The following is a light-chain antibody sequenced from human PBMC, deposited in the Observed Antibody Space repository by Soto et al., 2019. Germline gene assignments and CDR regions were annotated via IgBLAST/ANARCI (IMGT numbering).Light chain of an antibody. V-gene: IGKV3-11*01. J-gene: IGKJ4*01. CDR3: HQRYSWLT. CDR2: GAS. Sequence: IVLKQSPATLSLSPGERATLSCRARQTVSTYLSWYQHKPCQAPRLLIYGASNSATGIPARFSGSGSGTDFTLTISSLAPDESADYYGHQRYSWLTFGGGT. CDR1: QTVSTY.